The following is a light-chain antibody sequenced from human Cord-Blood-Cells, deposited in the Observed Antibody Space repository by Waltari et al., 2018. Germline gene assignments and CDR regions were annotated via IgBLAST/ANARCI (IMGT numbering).Light chain of an antibody. V-gene: IGLV2-23*01. J-gene: IGLJ2*01. CDR1: SSDVGSYNL. CDR2: EGS. CDR3: CSYAGSSTLV. Sequence: QSALTQPVSVSGSPGQSITISCTGTSSDVGSYNLVPWYQQHPGKAPKLMIYEGSKRPSGVSNRFSGSKSGNTASLTISGLQAEDEADYYCCSYAGSSTLVFGGGTKLTVL.